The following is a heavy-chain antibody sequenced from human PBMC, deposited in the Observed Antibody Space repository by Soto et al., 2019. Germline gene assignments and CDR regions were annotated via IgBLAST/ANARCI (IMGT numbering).Heavy chain of an antibody. CDR1: CCSVSTGSYY. D-gene: IGHD1-7*01. J-gene: IGHJ5*02. CDR2: IYYSGST. CDR3: ARGKYNWNYFHSWFDP. V-gene: IGHV4-61*01. Sequence: PSETLFFTCTISCCSVSTGSYYWRWLRQHAGKVQELIGYIYYSGSTNYNPTLQSRVTISVDTSKNEFSMKLSSVTAADTAVYYCARGKYNWNYFHSWFDPWGQGTLVTVSS.